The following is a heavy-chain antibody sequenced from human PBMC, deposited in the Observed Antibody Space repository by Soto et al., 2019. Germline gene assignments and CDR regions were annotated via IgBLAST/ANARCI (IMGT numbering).Heavy chain of an antibody. V-gene: IGHV3-21*01. CDR1: GFTFSSYS. D-gene: IGHD5-18*01. CDR3: ARGSRRYRYGSDY. Sequence: PGGSLRLSCAASGFTFSSYSMNWVRQAPGKGLEWVSSISSSSSYIYYADSVKGRFTISRDNAKNSLYLQMNSLRAEDTAVYYCARGSRRYRYGSDYWGPGTLVTVSS. CDR2: ISSSSSYI. J-gene: IGHJ4*02.